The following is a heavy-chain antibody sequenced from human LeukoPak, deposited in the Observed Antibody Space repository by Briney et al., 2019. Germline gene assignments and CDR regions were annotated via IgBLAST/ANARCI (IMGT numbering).Heavy chain of an antibody. CDR3: STNYAFDI. J-gene: IGHJ3*02. Sequence: GPCLSPAWAPDAPTFIIAWIESVSQAARDWMEWVGRIKNKSARGTTEHAALVKGRFTISRDDLKNTLLLQMNSLKTEDTAMYYCSTNYAFDIWGQGTMVTVSS. CDR1: APTFIIAW. V-gene: IGHV3-15*01. CDR2: IKNKSARGTT.